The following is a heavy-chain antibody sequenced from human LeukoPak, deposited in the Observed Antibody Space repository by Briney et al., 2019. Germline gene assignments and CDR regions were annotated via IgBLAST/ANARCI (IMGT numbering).Heavy chain of an antibody. J-gene: IGHJ4*02. D-gene: IGHD6-6*01. CDR1: GFTLSSYS. CDR2: ISSSSTHI. CDR3: ARSEHSSSSFDY. V-gene: IGHV3-21*05. Sequence: GGCLRLSCAASGFTLSSYSMNWVREAPGKGLEWVSYISSSSTHIYYADSVKGRFTISRDNARNSLYLQMNSLRAEDTAIYYCARSEHSSSSFDYWGQGTLVTVSS.